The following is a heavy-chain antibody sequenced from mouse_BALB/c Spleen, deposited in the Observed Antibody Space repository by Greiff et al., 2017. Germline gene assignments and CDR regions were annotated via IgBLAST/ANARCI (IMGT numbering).Heavy chain of an antibody. CDR2: IRLKSNNYAT. D-gene: IGHD1-1*01. CDR3: TRSSYWYFDV. CDR1: GFTFSNYW. Sequence: EVMLVESGGGLVQPGGSMKLSCVASGFTFSNYWMNWVRQSPEKGLEWVAEIRLKSNNYATHYAESVKGRFTISRDDSKSSVYLQMNNLRAEDTGIYYCTRSSYWYFDVWGAGTTVTVSS. J-gene: IGHJ1*01. V-gene: IGHV6-6*02.